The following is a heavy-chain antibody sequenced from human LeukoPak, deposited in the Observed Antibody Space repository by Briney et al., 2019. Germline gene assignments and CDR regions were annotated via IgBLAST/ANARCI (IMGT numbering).Heavy chain of an antibody. J-gene: IGHJ4*02. CDR2: ISDTGGIT. CDR3: ARISYSGSSFDY. D-gene: IGHD1-26*01. Sequence: TGGSLRLSCAPSGFIFSSSAMSWVRQAPGKRLEWVSSISDTGGITYYVDSVNGRFTCSRDNSNNTLYLQMNSLRAEDTAVYYCARISYSGSSFDYWDQGTLVTVSS. V-gene: IGHV3-23*01. CDR1: GFIFSSSA.